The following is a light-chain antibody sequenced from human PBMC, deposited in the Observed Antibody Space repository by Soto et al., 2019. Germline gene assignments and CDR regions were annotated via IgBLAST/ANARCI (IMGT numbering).Light chain of an antibody. Sequence: DIQLTQSPSFLSASVGDRVTITCRASQGISSYLAWYQQKPGKAPKLLIYAASTLQSGVPSRFSGSGSGTEFTLTISSLQPEDFATYYCQQLNSYNPSTFGQGTKLEIK. CDR3: QQLNSYNPST. J-gene: IGKJ2*02. CDR1: QGISSY. CDR2: AAS. V-gene: IGKV1-9*01.